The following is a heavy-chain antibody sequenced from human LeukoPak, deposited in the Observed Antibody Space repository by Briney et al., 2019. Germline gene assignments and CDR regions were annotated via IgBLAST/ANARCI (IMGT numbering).Heavy chain of an antibody. D-gene: IGHD6-13*01. CDR1: GFTFSSYE. V-gene: IGHV3-48*03. CDR3: SRDRVGAAAHYMDV. Sequence: GGPLRLSCAASGFTFSSYEMNWVRQAPGKGLEWVSYISSSGSTIYYADSVKGRFTISRDNAKNSLYLQMNSLRAEDTAVYYCSRDRVGAAAHYMDVWGNGTTVTVSS. CDR2: ISSSGSTI. J-gene: IGHJ6*03.